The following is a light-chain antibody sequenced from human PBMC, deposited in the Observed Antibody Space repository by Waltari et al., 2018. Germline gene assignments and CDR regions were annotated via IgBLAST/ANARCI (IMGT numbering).Light chain of an antibody. CDR1: DSVGKY. Sequence: ETVLTQSPGTLSLSPGDRATLFCKASDSVGKYLAWYQQKPGQAPRLLIYHASNRATGIPDRFSGSGSGTDFSLTISRLEPEDFAVYYCQKYVSLPATFGQGTKVEI. CDR3: QKYVSLPAT. CDR2: HAS. J-gene: IGKJ1*01. V-gene: IGKV3-20*01.